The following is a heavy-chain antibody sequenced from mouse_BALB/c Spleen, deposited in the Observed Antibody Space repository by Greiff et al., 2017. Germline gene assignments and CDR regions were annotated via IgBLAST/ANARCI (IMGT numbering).Heavy chain of an antibody. CDR2: IWSGGST. V-gene: IGHV2-4-1*01. CDR3: ARKGITTWGAMDY. J-gene: IGHJ4*01. Sequence: QVQLKESGPGLVQPSQSLFITCTVSGFSLTSYGVHWVRQSPGKGLEWLGVIWSGGSTDYNAAFISRLSISKDNSKSQVFFKMNSLQADDTAIYYCARKGITTWGAMDYWGQGTSVTVSS. CDR1: GFSLTSYG. D-gene: IGHD2-4*01.